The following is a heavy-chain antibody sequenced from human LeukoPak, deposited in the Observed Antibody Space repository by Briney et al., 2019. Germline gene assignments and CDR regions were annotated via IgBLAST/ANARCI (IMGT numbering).Heavy chain of an antibody. CDR3: ASLLGDKTIFDF. J-gene: IGHJ4*02. Sequence: GGSLRLSCAASGLIFGSRWMSWIRQAPGKGLEWVANIKREGSGEYYLDSVKGRFTISSDNAKNSLYLQMNSLRAEDTAVYYCASLLGDKTIFDFWGQGTLVTDSS. CDR2: IKREGSGE. V-gene: IGHV3-7*01. D-gene: IGHD1-26*01. CDR1: GLIFGSRW.